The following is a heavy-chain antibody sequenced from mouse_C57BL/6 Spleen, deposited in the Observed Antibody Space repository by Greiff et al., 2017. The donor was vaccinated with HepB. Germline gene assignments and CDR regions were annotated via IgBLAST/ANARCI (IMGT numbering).Heavy chain of an antibody. V-gene: IGHV2-6-1*01. CDR3: ARQESIYDGYAMDY. CDR1: GFSLTSYG. D-gene: IGHD2-3*01. Sequence: VHLVESGPGLVAPSQSLSITCTVSGFSLTSYGVHWVRQPPGKGLEWLVVIWSDGSTTYNSALKSRLSISKDNSKSQVFLKMNSLQTDDTAMYYCARQESIYDGYAMDYWGQGTSVTVSS. J-gene: IGHJ4*01. CDR2: IWSDGST.